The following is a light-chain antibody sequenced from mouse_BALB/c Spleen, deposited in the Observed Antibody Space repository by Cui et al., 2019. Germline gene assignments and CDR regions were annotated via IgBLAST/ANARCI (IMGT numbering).Light chain of an antibody. V-gene: IGKV4-68*01. CDR2: LTS. CDR1: SSVSY. CDR3: QQWSSNPPT. Sequence: QIVLTQSPALMSAYPGEKVTMTCSASSSVSYMYWYQQKPRSSPKPWIYLTSNLASGVPARFSGSGSGTSYSLTISSMEAEDAATYYCQQWSSNPPTFGAGTKLELK. J-gene: IGKJ5*01.